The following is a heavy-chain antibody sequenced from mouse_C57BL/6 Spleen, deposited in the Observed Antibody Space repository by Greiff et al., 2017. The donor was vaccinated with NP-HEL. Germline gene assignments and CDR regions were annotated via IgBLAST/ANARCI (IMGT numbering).Heavy chain of an antibody. Sequence: QVQLQQSGAELVRPGASVTLSCKASGYTFTDYEMHWVKQTPVHGLEWIGAIDPETGGTAYNQKFRGKAILTADKSSSTAYMELRSLTSEDSAVYYCTRSGWLRRGDPMDYWGQGTSVTVSS. V-gene: IGHV1-15*01. CDR1: GYTFTDYE. CDR3: TRSGWLRRGDPMDY. CDR2: IDPETGGT. J-gene: IGHJ4*01. D-gene: IGHD2-2*01.